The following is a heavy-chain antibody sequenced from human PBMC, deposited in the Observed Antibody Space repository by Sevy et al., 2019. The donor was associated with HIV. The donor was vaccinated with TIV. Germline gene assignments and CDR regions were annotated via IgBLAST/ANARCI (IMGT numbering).Heavy chain of an antibody. D-gene: IGHD3-10*01. CDR1: GGSFSGYY. Sequence: SDTLSLTCAVYGGSFSGYYWSWIRQPPGKGLEWIGEINHSGSTNYNPSLKSRVTISVDTSKNQFSLKLSSVTAADTAVYYCARGRYYGSGSGYYYYYGIDVWGQGTTVTVSS. V-gene: IGHV4-34*01. CDR2: INHSGST. J-gene: IGHJ6*02. CDR3: ARGRYYGSGSGYYYYYGIDV.